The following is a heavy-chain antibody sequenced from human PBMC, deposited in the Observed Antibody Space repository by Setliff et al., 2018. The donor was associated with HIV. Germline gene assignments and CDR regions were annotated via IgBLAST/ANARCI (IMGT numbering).Heavy chain of an antibody. V-gene: IGHV4-39*07. CDR1: GASTSSSGYY. CDR3: ARANFWSGYYGY. D-gene: IGHD3-3*01. CDR2: IYYSGST. J-gene: IGHJ4*02. Sequence: SETLSLTCTVSGASTSSSGYYWGWIRRPPGKGLEWIGTIYYSGSTYYNPSLKSRVTISVDTSKNQFSLKLSSVTAADTAVYYCARANFWSGYYGYWGQGTLVTVSS.